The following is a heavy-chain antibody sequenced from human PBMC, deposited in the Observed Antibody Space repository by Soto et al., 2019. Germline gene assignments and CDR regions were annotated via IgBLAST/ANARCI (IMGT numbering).Heavy chain of an antibody. J-gene: IGHJ4*02. CDR2: IHYSGTT. V-gene: IGHV4-59*01. CDR3: ARYNSYAIDD. CDR1: GTSISSYY. D-gene: IGHD1-1*01. Sequence: XETLSLPCTVSGTSISSYYWSWIRQPPGKGLEWIANIHYSGTTNYNPSLASRVTLSVDTSKNQFSLKMTSVTAADRAMYFCARYNSYAIDDWGRGTLVTVSS.